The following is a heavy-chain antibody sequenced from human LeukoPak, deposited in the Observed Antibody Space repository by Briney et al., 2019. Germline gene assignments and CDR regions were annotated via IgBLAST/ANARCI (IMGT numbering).Heavy chain of an antibody. D-gene: IGHD6-19*01. J-gene: IGHJ6*03. CDR3: AIDRRPGSGFLHYYYMDV. CDR2: IYYGGST. Sequence: GGSLRLSCAASGFTVSANYMSWVRQAPGKGLEWVSVIYYGGSTSYADSVKGRFTISRDNSKNTLYLQMNSLRVEDTAVYYCAIDRRPGSGFLHYYYMDVWGKGTTVTVSS. V-gene: IGHV3-53*01. CDR1: GFTVSANY.